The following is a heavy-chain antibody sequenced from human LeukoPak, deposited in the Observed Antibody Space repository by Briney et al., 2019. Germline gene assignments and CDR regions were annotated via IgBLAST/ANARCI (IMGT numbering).Heavy chain of an antibody. Sequence: SETLSLTCAVYGGSFSGYYWSWIRQPPGKGLEWIGEINHSGSTNYNPSLKSRVTISVDTSKNQFSLKLSSVTAADTAVYYCARESKGGLITMVRGVKTSWGQGTLVTVSS. CDR2: INHSGST. V-gene: IGHV4-34*01. D-gene: IGHD3-10*01. CDR3: ARESKGGLITMVRGVKTS. J-gene: IGHJ4*02. CDR1: GGSFSGYY.